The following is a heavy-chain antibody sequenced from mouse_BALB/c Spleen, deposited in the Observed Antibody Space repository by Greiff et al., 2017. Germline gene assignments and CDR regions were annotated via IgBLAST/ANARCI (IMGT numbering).Heavy chain of an antibody. CDR2: ISNGGGST. J-gene: IGHJ3*01. D-gene: IGHD1-2*01. Sequence: EVQGVESGGGLVQPGGSLKPSCAASGFTFSSYTMSWVRQTPEKRLEWVAYISNGGGSTYYPDTVKGRFTISRDNAKNTLYLQMSSLKSEDTAMYYCARGGYGFAYWGQRTLVTVSA. CDR1: GFTFSSYT. CDR3: ARGGYGFAY. V-gene: IGHV5-12-2*01.